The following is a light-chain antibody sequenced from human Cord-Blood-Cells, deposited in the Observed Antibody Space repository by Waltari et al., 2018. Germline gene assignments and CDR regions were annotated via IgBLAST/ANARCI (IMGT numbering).Light chain of an antibody. CDR3: SSYAGSNNYV. V-gene: IGLV2-8*01. CDR2: EVS. Sequence: QSALTQPPSASVSPGQSVTISCTGTSSDVGGCNYVSWYQQHPGKAPKLRIYEVSKRPAGVPDRFSGSKSANTTSVTVSGRQAEDESDYYCSSYAGSNNYVVGTGTKVTVL. J-gene: IGLJ1*01. CDR1: SSDVGGCNY.